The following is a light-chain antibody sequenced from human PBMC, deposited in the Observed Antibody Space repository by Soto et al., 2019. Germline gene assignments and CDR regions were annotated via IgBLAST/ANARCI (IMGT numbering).Light chain of an antibody. V-gene: IGKV3-20*01. CDR3: QQYGSSYPWT. J-gene: IGKJ1*01. CDR2: GAS. Sequence: EIVLTQSPGTLSLSPGERATLSCRASQSVSSNYLAWYQQKPGQAPRLLIYGASSRATDIPDGFSGSGSGTDSTLAIRRLEPEDFAVYYCQQYGSSYPWTFGQGTKVDIK. CDR1: QSVSSNY.